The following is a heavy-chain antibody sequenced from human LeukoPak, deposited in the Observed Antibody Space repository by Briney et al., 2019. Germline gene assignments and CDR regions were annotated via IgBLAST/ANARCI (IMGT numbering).Heavy chain of an antibody. CDR3: ARDPYSGSYGNYYYYFMDV. Sequence: GGSLRLSCAASGFTFSSYCMSWVRQAPGKGLEWVANIKQDGSEKYYVDSVKGRFTISRDNAKNSLYLQMNSLRAEDTAVYYCARDPYSGSYGNYYYYFMDVWGKGTTVTISS. V-gene: IGHV3-7*01. CDR2: IKQDGSEK. CDR1: GFTFSSYC. J-gene: IGHJ6*03. D-gene: IGHD1-26*01.